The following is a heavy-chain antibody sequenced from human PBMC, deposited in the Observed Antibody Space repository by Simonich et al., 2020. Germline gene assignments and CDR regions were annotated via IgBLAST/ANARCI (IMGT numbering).Heavy chain of an antibody. Sequence: GAEVKKPGASVKVSCKASGYTFTGYYMHWVRQAPGQGLEWMGRINPNRGGTNYAQKFQGRVTMTRETSISTAYMELSRLRSDDTAVYYCARVPGIYYYYGMDVWGQGTTVTVSS. CDR3: ARVPGIYYYYGMDV. CDR2: INPNRGGT. D-gene: IGHD3-10*01. V-gene: IGHV1-2*06. CDR1: GYTFTGYY. J-gene: IGHJ6*02.